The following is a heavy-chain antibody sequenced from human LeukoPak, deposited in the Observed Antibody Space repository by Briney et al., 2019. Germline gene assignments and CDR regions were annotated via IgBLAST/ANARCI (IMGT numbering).Heavy chain of an antibody. V-gene: IGHV4-4*07. CDR2: IYTSGST. Sequence: SETLSLTCTVSGGSISSYYWSWIRQPAGKGLEWIGRIYTSGSTNYNPSLKSRVTMSVDTSKNQFSLKLSSVTAADTAVYYCARGYSGSYIRYNWFDPWGQGTLVTVSP. CDR1: GGSISSYY. CDR3: ARGYSGSYIRYNWFDP. D-gene: IGHD1-26*01. J-gene: IGHJ5*02.